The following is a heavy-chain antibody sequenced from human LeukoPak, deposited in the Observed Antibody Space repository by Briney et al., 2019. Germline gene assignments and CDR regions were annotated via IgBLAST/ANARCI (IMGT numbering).Heavy chain of an antibody. CDR3: ARENRACYNKRGGGY. Sequence: SETLSLTCTVSGYSISSGYYWAWIRQPPGKGLEWIGNAHQTGRTYYNPSLESRVTISLDTSKNQFFLRLRSVTAADTAVYYCARENRACYNKRGGGYWRQGALLTVSP. CDR1: GYSISSGYY. D-gene: IGHD5-24*01. CDR2: AHQTGRT. J-gene: IGHJ4*02. V-gene: IGHV4-38-2*02.